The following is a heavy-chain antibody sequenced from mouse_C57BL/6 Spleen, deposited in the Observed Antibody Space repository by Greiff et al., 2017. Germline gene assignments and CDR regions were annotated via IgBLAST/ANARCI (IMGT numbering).Heavy chain of an antibody. D-gene: IGHD1-1*01. CDR1: GYTFTDYY. CDR2: INPNNGGT. Sequence: EVQLQQSGPELVKPGASVKISCKASGYTFTDYYMNWVKQSHGKSLEWIGDINPNNGGTSYNQKFKGKATLTVDKSSSTAYMELRSLTSEDSAVYYCARFTTVGALWGQGTTLTVSS. V-gene: IGHV1-26*01. J-gene: IGHJ2*01. CDR3: ARFTTVGAL.